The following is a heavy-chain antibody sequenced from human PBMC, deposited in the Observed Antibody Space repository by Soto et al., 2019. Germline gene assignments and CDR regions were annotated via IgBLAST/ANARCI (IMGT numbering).Heavy chain of an antibody. CDR1: GFTFSSDW. CDR2: IKQDGSEK. J-gene: IGHJ6*02. D-gene: IGHD6-6*01. V-gene: IGHV3-7*05. CDR3: ARILAARYYYYGMDV. Sequence: GGSLRLSCAASGFTFSSDWMSWVRQAPGKGLEWVANIKQDGSEKYYVDSVKGRFTISRDNAKNSLYLQMNSLRAEDTTVYYCARILAARYYYYGMDVWGQGTTVTVSS.